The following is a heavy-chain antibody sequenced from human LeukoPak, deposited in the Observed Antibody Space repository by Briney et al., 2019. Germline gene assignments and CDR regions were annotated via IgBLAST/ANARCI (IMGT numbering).Heavy chain of an antibody. CDR1: GYTFTSYD. CDR2: MNPNSGNT. V-gene: IGHV1-8*01. J-gene: IGHJ6*03. CDR3: ARCSSSKILQLWPNLRSETYYYYYYMDV. Sequence: ASVKVSCKASGYTFTSYDINWVRRATGQGLEWMGWMNPNSGNTGYAQKFQGRVTMTSNTSISTAYMELSSLRSEDTAIYYCARCSSSKILQLWPNLRSETYYYYYYMDVWGKGTTVTISS. D-gene: IGHD5-18*01.